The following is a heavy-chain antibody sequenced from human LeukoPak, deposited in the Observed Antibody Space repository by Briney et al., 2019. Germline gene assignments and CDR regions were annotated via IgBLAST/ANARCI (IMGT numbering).Heavy chain of an antibody. CDR3: AKDQGSYRAEYFQH. D-gene: IGHD3-16*02. V-gene: IGHV3-23*01. CDR2: ISGSGGST. Sequence: GGSLRLSCAASGFTFSSYWMHWVRQAPGKGLEWVSAISGSGGSTYYADSVKGRFTISRDNSKNTLYLQMNSLRAEDTAVYYCAKDQGSYRAEYFQHWGQGTLVTVSS. CDR1: GFTFSSYW. J-gene: IGHJ1*01.